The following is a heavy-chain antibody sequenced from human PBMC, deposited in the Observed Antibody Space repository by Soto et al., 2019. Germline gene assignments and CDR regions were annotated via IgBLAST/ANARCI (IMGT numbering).Heavy chain of an antibody. CDR2: IYYSGST. J-gene: IGHJ6*02. CDR3: ARVRYYDSSGYYPRDYYGMDV. D-gene: IGHD3-22*01. Sequence: TSETLSLTCTVSGGSISSYYWSWIRQPPGKGLEWIGYIYYSGSTNYNPSLKSRVTISVDTSKNQFSLKLSSVTAADTAVYYCARVRYYDSSGYYPRDYYGMDVWGQGSTVTVSS. CDR1: GGSISSYY. V-gene: IGHV4-59*01.